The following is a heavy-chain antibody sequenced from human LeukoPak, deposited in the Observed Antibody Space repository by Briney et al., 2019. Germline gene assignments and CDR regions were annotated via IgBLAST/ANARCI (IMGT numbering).Heavy chain of an antibody. V-gene: IGHV1-69*13. CDR2: IIPIFETA. Sequence: GASVKVSCKASGGTFSSSAISWVRQAPGQGLEWMGGIIPIFETANYAQKFQGRVTITAVESTNTAYMELSSLRSDDTAVYYCAKQGGYNWNYDGIDYWGQGTLVTVSS. CDR1: GGTFSSSA. CDR3: AKQGGYNWNYDGIDY. J-gene: IGHJ4*02. D-gene: IGHD1-7*01.